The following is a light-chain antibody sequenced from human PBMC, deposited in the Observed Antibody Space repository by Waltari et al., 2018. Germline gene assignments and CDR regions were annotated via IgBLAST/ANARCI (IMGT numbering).Light chain of an antibody. CDR2: RVF. Sequence: EVVMTQSPLSLPVTLGQAASISCNSSQSLVHSDGNTHLTWCQQRPGQSPRRLIDRVFKRDCGVPERFRGSGSGTDFTLKITRVEAEDVGVYYCMQGTHWPYTFGPGTKLDIK. CDR1: QSLVHSDGNTH. CDR3: MQGTHWPYT. J-gene: IGKJ2*01. V-gene: IGKV2-30*02.